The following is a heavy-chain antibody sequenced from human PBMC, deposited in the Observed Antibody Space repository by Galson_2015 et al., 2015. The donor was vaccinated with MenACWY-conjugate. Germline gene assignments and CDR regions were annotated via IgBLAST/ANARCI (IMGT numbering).Heavy chain of an antibody. Sequence: SVKVSCKASGYSFTSYDIHWVRQAPGQGLEWMGLIDPVRGNTEYAQNFQGRVSMTRDTSTTTVFMELSSLRSEDTAVHYCASSPPRWYDSGPFDYWGQGTLVTVSS. CDR1: GYSFTSYD. CDR3: ASSPPRWYDSGPFDY. V-gene: IGHV1-46*01. CDR2: IDPVRGNT. D-gene: IGHD2-15*01. J-gene: IGHJ4*02.